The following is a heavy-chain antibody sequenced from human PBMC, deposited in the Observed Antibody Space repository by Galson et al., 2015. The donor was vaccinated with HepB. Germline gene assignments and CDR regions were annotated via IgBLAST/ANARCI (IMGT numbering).Heavy chain of an antibody. CDR3: ARRHSGRGSLWFGELGQGYYMDV. J-gene: IGHJ6*03. Sequence: QSGAEVKKPGESLKISCKGSGYSFTSYWIGWVRQMPGKGLEWMGIIYPGDSDTRYSPSFQGQVTISADKSISTAYLQWSSLKASDTAMYYCARRHSGRGSLWFGELGQGYYMDVWGKGTTVTVSS. V-gene: IGHV5-51*01. CDR2: IYPGDSDT. D-gene: IGHD3-10*01. CDR1: GYSFTSYW.